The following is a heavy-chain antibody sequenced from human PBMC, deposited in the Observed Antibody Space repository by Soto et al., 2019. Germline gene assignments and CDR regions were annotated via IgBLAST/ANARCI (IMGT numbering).Heavy chain of an antibody. Sequence: GASVKVSCKASGYTFTSYGINWVRQAPGQGLEWMGWINAYNRNTNYAQKLQGRVTMTTDTSTSTAYMELRSLISDDTAVYYCARGAHITGTTFRWFDPWGQGTLVTVSS. J-gene: IGHJ5*02. D-gene: IGHD1-7*01. CDR2: INAYNRNT. CDR1: GYTFTSYG. V-gene: IGHV1-18*01. CDR3: ARGAHITGTTFRWFDP.